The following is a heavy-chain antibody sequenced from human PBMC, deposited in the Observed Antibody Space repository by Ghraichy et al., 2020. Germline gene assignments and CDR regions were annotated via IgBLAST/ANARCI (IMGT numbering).Heavy chain of an antibody. CDR3: ARGDSPEVVALAKSYFQH. CDR2: INHSGST. CDR1: GGSFSGYY. Sequence: SETLSLTCAVYGGSFSGYYWSWIRQPPGKGLEWIGEINHSGSTNYNPSLKSRVTISVDTSKNQFSLKLSSVTAADTAVYYCARGDSPEVVALAKSYFQHWGQGTLVTVSS. V-gene: IGHV4-34*01. D-gene: IGHD3-22*01. J-gene: IGHJ1*01.